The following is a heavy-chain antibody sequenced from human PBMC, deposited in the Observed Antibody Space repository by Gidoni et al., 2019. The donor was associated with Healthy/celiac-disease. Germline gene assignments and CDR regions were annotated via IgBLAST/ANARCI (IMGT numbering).Heavy chain of an antibody. Sequence: QLQLQESGPGLVNPSEPLSLTCTVSGGSIRSSSYYWGWIRQPPGKGLEWIGSIYYSGSTYYNPSLKSRVTISVDTSKNQFSLKLSSVTAADTAVYYCARHYYEYCSGGSCYSVYYYYYGMDVWGQGTTVTVSS. CDR1: GGSIRSSSYY. J-gene: IGHJ6*02. V-gene: IGHV4-39*01. CDR2: IYYSGST. CDR3: ARHYYEYCSGGSCYSVYYYYYGMDV. D-gene: IGHD2-15*01.